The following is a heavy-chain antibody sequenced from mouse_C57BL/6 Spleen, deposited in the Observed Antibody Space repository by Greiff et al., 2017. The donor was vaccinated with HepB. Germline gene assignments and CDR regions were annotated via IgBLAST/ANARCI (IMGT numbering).Heavy chain of an antibody. CDR1: GYTFTEYT. CDR3: ARHEGGTVVATYPYFDY. V-gene: IGHV1-62-2*01. D-gene: IGHD1-1*01. Sequence: VKLQESGAELVKPGASVKLSCKASGYTFTEYTIHWVKQRSGQGLEWIGWFYPGSGSIKYNEKFKDKATLTADKSSSTVYMELSRLTSEDSAVYFCARHEGGTVVATYPYFDYWGQGTTLTVSS. J-gene: IGHJ2*01. CDR2: FYPGSGSI.